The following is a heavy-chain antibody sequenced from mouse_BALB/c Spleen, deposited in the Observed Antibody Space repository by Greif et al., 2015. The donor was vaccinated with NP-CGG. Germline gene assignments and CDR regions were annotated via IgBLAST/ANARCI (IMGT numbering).Heavy chain of an antibody. CDR2: IRNKANGYTT. CDR3: ARDKDYGNYVWFAY. Sequence: EVQLVESGGGLVQPGGSLRLSCATSGFTFTDYYMSWVRQPPGKALEWLGFIRNKANGYTTEYSASVKGRFTISRDNSQSILYLQMNTLRAEDSATYYCARDKDYGNYVWFAYWGQGTLVTVSA. J-gene: IGHJ3*01. V-gene: IGHV7-3*02. D-gene: IGHD2-1*01. CDR1: GFTFTDYY.